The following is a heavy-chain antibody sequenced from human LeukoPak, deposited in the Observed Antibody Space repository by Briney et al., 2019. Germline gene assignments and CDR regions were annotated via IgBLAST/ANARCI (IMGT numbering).Heavy chain of an antibody. D-gene: IGHD5-12*01. CDR3: ARDQGYSGYGLFDY. CDR2: ISYDGSNK. V-gene: IGHV3-30*04. CDR1: GFTVSSYA. Sequence: GGSLRLSCAASGFTVSSYAMHWVRQAPGKGLEWVAVISYDGSNKYYADSVKGRFTISRDNSKNTLYLQMNSLRAEDTAVYYCARDQGYSGYGLFDYWGQGTLVTVSS. J-gene: IGHJ4*02.